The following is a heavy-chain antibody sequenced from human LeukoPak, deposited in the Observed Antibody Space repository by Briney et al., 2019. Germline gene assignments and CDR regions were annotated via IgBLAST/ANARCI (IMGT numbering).Heavy chain of an antibody. V-gene: IGHV5-51*01. J-gene: IGHJ6*03. CDR1: GYSFTSYW. Sequence: GESLKISCKGSGYSFTSYWIGWVRQMPGKGLEWMGIIYPGDSDTRYSPSFQVQVTISADKSISTAYLQWSSLKASDTAMYYCARQGGLGFGELYYYYYYMDVWGKGTTVTVSS. D-gene: IGHD3-10*01. CDR2: IYPGDSDT. CDR3: ARQGGLGFGELYYYYYYMDV.